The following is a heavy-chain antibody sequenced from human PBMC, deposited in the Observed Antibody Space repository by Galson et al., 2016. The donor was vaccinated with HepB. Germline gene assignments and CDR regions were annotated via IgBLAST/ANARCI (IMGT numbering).Heavy chain of an antibody. J-gene: IGHJ6*02. CDR2: TYYRSKWYN. Sequence: CAIPGDSVSSNSATWNWNRQSPSRGLEWLGRTYYRSKWYNDYALSVKSRITINPDTSKNQFSLQLNSVTPEDTAVYYCARVRSGYSGYANPYYYGMDVWGQGTTVTVSS. CDR3: ARVRSGYSGYANPYYYGMDV. V-gene: IGHV6-1*01. CDR1: GDSVSSNSAT. D-gene: IGHD5-12*01.